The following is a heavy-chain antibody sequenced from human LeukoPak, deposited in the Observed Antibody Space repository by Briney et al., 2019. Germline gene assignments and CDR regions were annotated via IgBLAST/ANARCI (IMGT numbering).Heavy chain of an antibody. CDR3: ARQSTVTTFAFDI. V-gene: IGHV4-39*01. J-gene: IGHJ3*02. CDR2: IYYSGST. D-gene: IGHD4-17*01. Sequence: SETLSLTCTVSGGSISSSSYYWGWIRQPPGKGLEWIGTIYYSGSTNYNPSLKSRVIISVDTSKNQFSLKLSSVTAADTAVYYCARQSTVTTFAFDIWGRGTMVTVSS. CDR1: GGSISSSSYY.